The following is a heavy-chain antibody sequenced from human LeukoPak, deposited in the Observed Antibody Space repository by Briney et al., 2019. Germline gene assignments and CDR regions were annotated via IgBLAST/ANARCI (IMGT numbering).Heavy chain of an antibody. J-gene: IGHJ4*02. CDR1: GFTFSNAW. D-gene: IGHD3-16*02. CDR2: IKSKSDGGIT. CDR3: TKMYYDYVWGSYRYIDY. Sequence: GGSLRLSCAASGFTFSNAWMRWVRQAPGRGLEWVGRIKSKSDGGITEYAAPVKGRFTIPRDDSKNTLYLQMTSLKTEDTAVYSCTKMYYDYVWGSYRYIDYWGQGTLVTVSS. V-gene: IGHV3-15*01.